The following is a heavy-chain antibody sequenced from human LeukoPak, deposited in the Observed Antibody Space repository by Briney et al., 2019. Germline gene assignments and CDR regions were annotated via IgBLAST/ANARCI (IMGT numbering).Heavy chain of an antibody. CDR2: IYYNGST. CDR3: ARASRLRYNWFDP. CDR1: GGSISGYY. Sequence: SETLSLTCTVSGGSISGYYWSWIRQPPGKGLEWIGYIYYNGSTNYNPSLKSRVTISVDTSKNQFSLKLSSVTAADTAVYYCARASRLRYNWFDPWGQGTLVTVSS. J-gene: IGHJ5*02. V-gene: IGHV4-59*01. D-gene: IGHD2-15*01.